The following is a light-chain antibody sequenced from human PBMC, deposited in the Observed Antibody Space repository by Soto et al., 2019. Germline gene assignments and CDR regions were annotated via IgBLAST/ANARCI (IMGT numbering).Light chain of an antibody. J-gene: IGKJ2*01. CDR2: GAS. CDR3: QQCGISPFT. Sequence: EIVLTQSPGSLSLSPGERATLSCRASQSLSSTYLAWYQQKFGQAPRLLIYGASSRATGIPDRFSGSGSGTHFTLTISRLEPEYFSVYYCQQCGISPFTFGQGNKLESK. CDR1: QSLSSTY. V-gene: IGKV3-20*01.